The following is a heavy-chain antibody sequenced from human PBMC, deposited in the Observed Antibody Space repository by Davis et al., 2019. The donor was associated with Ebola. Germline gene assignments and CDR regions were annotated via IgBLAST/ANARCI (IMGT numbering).Heavy chain of an antibody. J-gene: IGHJ4*02. CDR2: ISGSGGST. CDR1: GFTFSSYA. Sequence: GESLKISCAASGFTFSSYAMSWVRQAPGKGLEWVSAISGSGGSTYYADSVKGRFTISRDNSKNTLYLQMNSLRAEDTAVYYCARSQGYSSGWYVNYFDYWGQGTLVTVSS. CDR3: ARSQGYSSGWYVNYFDY. V-gene: IGHV3-23*01. D-gene: IGHD6-19*01.